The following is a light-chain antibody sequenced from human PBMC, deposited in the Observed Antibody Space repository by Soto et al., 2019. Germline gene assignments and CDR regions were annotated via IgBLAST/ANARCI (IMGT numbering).Light chain of an antibody. V-gene: IGKV1-6*01. CDR2: AAS. Sequence: AIQMTQSPSSLSASVGDRVTITCRASQGIRNDLGWYQQKPVKAPKLLIYAASSLQSGVPSRLIGSGSGTDFTLTISSLQSEDFAVYYCQQYNKWTTFGQGTRLEI. J-gene: IGKJ5*01. CDR1: QGIRND. CDR3: QQYNKWTT.